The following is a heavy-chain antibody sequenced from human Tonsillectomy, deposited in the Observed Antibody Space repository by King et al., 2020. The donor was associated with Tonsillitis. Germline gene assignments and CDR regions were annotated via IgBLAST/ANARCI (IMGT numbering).Heavy chain of an antibody. Sequence: VQLVESGGGVVQPGRSLRLSCAASGFTFSSYGMHWVRQAPGKGLEWVAVIWYDGSNKYYADSVKGRFTISRDNSKNTLYLQMNSLRAEDTAVYYCARANSSSDAFDIWGQGTMVTVSS. CDR3: ARANSSSDAFDI. V-gene: IGHV3-33*01. D-gene: IGHD4/OR15-4a*01. CDR1: GFTFSSYG. CDR2: IWYDGSNK. J-gene: IGHJ3*02.